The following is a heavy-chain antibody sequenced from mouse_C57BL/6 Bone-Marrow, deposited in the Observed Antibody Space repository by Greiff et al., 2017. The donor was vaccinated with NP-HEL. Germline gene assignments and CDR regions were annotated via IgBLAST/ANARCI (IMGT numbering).Heavy chain of an antibody. J-gene: IGHJ4*01. V-gene: IGHV5-16*01. CDR2: INYDGSST. Sequence: EVHLVESEGGLVQPGSSMKLSCTTSGFTFSDYYMAWVRQVPEKGLDWVANINYDGSSTYYLDSLKSRFIISRDNAKNILYLQMSSLKSEDKATYYCAREGGLRRRTYAMDYWGQGTSVTVSS. CDR1: GFTFSDYY. CDR3: AREGGLRRRTYAMDY. D-gene: IGHD2-4*01.